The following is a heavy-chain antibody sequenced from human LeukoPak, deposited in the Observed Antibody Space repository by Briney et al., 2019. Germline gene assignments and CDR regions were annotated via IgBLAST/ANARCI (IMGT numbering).Heavy chain of an antibody. D-gene: IGHD6-19*01. Sequence: PGGSLRLSCAASGFTLSSYAMSWVRQAPGKGREWVSAISCSGGSTYYADSVKGRFTNSRDNAKNTLYLQMNSLRAEDTAGYYCAKVHSPYSSGVADYWGQGALATVSS. CDR1: GFTLSSYA. CDR3: AKVHSPYSSGVADY. V-gene: IGHV3-23*01. CDR2: ISCSGGST. J-gene: IGHJ4*02.